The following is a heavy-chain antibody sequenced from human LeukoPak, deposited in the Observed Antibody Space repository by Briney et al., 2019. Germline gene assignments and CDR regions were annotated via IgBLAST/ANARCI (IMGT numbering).Heavy chain of an antibody. J-gene: IGHJ4*02. CDR3: ARDVRAGDDY. CDR2: ISGSGGST. Sequence: GGSLRLSCAASGFTFSSYAMSWVRQAPGKGLEWVSAISGSGGSTYYADSVKGRFTISRDNAKNSLYLQMNSLRAEDTAVYYCARDVRAGDDYWGQGTLVTVSS. V-gene: IGHV3-23*01. D-gene: IGHD7-27*01. CDR1: GFTFSSYA.